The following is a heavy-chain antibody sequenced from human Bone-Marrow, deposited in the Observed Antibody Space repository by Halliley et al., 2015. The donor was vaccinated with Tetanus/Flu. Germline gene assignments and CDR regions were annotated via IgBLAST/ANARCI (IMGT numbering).Heavy chain of an antibody. V-gene: IGHV4-4*09. D-gene: IGHD5-12*01. Sequence: KGLEWIGYSHTPGGANSNSSPERRVPTSVDPSKSHFSLKLSSVTAADTAVYYCASVSGYGNMEYWGQGILVTVSS. CDR3: ASVSGYGNMEY. CDR2: SHTPGGA. J-gene: IGHJ4*02.